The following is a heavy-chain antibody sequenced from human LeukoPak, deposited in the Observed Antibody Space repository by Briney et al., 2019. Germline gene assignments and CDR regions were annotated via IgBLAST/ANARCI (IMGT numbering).Heavy chain of an antibody. J-gene: IGHJ5*02. D-gene: IGHD6-13*01. CDR3: AREGAAAGTFDP. CDR1: GGSISSGGYY. CDR2: IYYSGST. V-gene: IGHV4-31*03. Sequence: SETLSLTCTVSGGSISSGGYYWSWLRQHPGKGLEWVGYIYYSGSTYYNPSLKSRVTISVDTSKNQSSLKLSSVTAADTAVYYCAREGAAAGTFDPWGQGTLVTVSS.